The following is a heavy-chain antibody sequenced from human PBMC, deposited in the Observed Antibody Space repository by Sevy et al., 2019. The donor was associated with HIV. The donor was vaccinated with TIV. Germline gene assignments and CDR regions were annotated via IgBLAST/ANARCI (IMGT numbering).Heavy chain of an antibody. V-gene: IGHV3-21*01. J-gene: IGHJ5*02. CDR2: ISSSSSYI. D-gene: IGHD2-2*01. Sequence: GGSLRLSCAASGFTFSSYSMNWVRQAPGKGLEWVSSISSSSSYIYYADSVKGRFTISRDNAKNSLYLQMNSLRAEDTAVYYCARVVGCSSTSCYAHPHWFDPRGQGTLVTVSS. CDR3: ARVVGCSSTSCYAHPHWFDP. CDR1: GFTFSSYS.